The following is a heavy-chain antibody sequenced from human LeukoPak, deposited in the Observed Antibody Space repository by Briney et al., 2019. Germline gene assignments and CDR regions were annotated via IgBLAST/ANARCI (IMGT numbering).Heavy chain of an antibody. CDR2: IYYSGST. Sequence: PSETLSLTCTVSGGSISSGDYYWSWIRQPPGKGLEWIGYIYYSGSTYYNPSLKSRVTISVDTSKNQFSLKLSSVTAADTAVYYCAREGLPIKGRPYYFDYWGQGTLVTVSS. CDR1: GGSISSGDYY. CDR3: AREGLPIKGRPYYFDY. V-gene: IGHV4-30-4*01. D-gene: IGHD5-12*01. J-gene: IGHJ4*02.